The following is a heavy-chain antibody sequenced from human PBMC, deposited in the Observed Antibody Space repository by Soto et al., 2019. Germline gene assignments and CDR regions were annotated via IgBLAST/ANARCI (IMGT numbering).Heavy chain of an antibody. CDR3: ARASPVICGGDPCYRLDSAFDS. V-gene: IGHV1-69*01. CDR2: TIPLFGTP. CDR1: GATFSTTG. Sequence: QVQLVQSGAEVRNPGSSLRVSCKSSGATFSTTGISWWRQAPGQGLEWMGGTIPLFGTPRYARKFKGRVSITADESTNTVYTELNSLRPGDAAVYYCARASPVICGGDPCYRLDSAFDSWGQASLVIVSS. D-gene: IGHD2-21*02. J-gene: IGHJ5*01.